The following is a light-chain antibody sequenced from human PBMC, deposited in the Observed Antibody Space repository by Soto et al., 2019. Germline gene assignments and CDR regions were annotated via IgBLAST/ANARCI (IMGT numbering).Light chain of an antibody. CDR2: KAS. CDR3: QQYDNYSSLI. CDR1: QSISDW. V-gene: IGKV1-5*03. J-gene: IGKJ4*01. Sequence: DTQMTQSPSTLSASVGDRVTITCRASQSISDWLAWYQQKPGKVPKLLIYKASTLESGVPSRFRGSGSGTDFTLTISSLQPDDFATYYCQQYDNYSSLIFGGGTKVEIK.